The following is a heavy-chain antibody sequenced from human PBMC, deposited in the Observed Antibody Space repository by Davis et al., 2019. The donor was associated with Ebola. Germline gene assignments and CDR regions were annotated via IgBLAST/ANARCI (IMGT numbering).Heavy chain of an antibody. V-gene: IGHV4-39*01. Sequence: MPSETLSLTCTVSGGSISSSSYYWGWIRQPPGKGLEWIGSIYYSGSTYYNPSLKSRVTISVDTSKNQFSLKLSSVTAADTAVYYCASLLTYYYDSSGYTKEYYFDYWGQGTLVTVSS. D-gene: IGHD3-22*01. J-gene: IGHJ4*02. CDR2: IYYSGST. CDR3: ASLLTYYYDSSGYTKEYYFDY. CDR1: GGSISSSSYY.